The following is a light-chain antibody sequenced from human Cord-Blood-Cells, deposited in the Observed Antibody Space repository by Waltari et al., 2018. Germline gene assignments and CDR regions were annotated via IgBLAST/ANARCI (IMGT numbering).Light chain of an antibody. Sequence: SYELTHPPSVPVSPGQPARITSSGDKWGDKFACWYQQKPGQSPVLFIYQDSKRPSGIPGRFSGSNAGNTATLTISGTQAMDDADYYCQAWDSSVVFGGGTKLTVL. J-gene: IGLJ2*01. V-gene: IGLV3-1*01. CDR1: KWGDKF. CDR2: QDS. CDR3: QAWDSSVV.